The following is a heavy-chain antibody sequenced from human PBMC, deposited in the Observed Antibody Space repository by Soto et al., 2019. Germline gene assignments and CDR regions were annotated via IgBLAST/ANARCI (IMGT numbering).Heavy chain of an antibody. Sequence: QVQLVESGGGVVQPGRSLRLSCAASGFTFSSYGMHWVRQAPGKGLEWVAVIWYAGSNKYYADSVKGRFTISRDNSKNTLYLQMNSLRAEDTAVYYCAREALYCSSTSCYMDYWGQGTLVTVSS. V-gene: IGHV3-33*01. CDR3: AREALYCSSTSCYMDY. J-gene: IGHJ4*02. D-gene: IGHD2-2*02. CDR1: GFTFSSYG. CDR2: IWYAGSNK.